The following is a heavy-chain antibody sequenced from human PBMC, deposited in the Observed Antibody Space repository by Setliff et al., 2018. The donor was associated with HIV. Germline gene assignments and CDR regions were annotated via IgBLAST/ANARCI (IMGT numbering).Heavy chain of an antibody. Sequence: GESLKISCQDSTYSFPHYYIGWVRQMPGKGLEWMGIIYPGDSDTRYSPSFQGQGTISADNSISTAYLQWSSLKASDTAIYYCSRRMVAGNGYGLRGFDIWGQGTMVTVSS. V-gene: IGHV5-51*01. D-gene: IGHD5-12*01. CDR3: SRRMVAGNGYGLRGFDI. CDR1: TYSFPHYY. J-gene: IGHJ3*02. CDR2: IYPGDSDT.